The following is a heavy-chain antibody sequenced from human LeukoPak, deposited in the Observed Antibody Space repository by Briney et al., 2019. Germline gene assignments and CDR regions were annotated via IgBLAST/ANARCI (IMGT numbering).Heavy chain of an antibody. J-gene: IGHJ6*02. Sequence: SARSLRLSCGASGFSVSSSYMSWVRPAPGKGLECVSVIDRGGSTFADTVNGRFTISRDKSKNTLYLQRSSLRVEHTAEFYRAKRVGYGYGMDVWGQGTTVTVSS. D-gene: IGHD6-13*01. CDR1: GFSVSSSY. CDR2: IDRGGST. CDR3: AKRVGYGYGMDV. V-gene: IGHV3-53*01.